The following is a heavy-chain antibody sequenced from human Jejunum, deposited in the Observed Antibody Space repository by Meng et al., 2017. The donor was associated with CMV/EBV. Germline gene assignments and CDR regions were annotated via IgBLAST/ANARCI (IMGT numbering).Heavy chain of an antibody. J-gene: IGHJ4*02. D-gene: IGHD4/OR15-4a*01. CDR2: ISRGGGDT. Sequence: YRLILSTYAMSWVRQGPGKGLEWVSVISRGGGDTYCADSMKGRFTMSRDDSTNMVYLQMSSLRADDTARYFCATYHRGPDYFLDHWGQGTLVTVSS. CDR1: RLILSTYA. V-gene: IGHV3-23*03. CDR3: ATYHRGPDYFLDH.